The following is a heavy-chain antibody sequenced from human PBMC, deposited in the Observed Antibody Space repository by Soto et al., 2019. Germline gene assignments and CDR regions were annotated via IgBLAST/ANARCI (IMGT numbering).Heavy chain of an antibody. D-gene: IGHD3-16*01. CDR1: GYTFTNYD. J-gene: IGHJ5*02. CDR2: MNPDSGNT. Sequence: QVQLVQSGAEVKKPGASVKVSCKASGYTFTNYDIHWVRQATGQGLEGMGWMNPDSGNTGQSKQFQGRVTMTRDTSIRTAYMEMSSLRSEDTAVYYCARGRFRRTWFDPWGQGTLVTVSS. V-gene: IGHV1-8*01. CDR3: ARGRFRRTWFDP.